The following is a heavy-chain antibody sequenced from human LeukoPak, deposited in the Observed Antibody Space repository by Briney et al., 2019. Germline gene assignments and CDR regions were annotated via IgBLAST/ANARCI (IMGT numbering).Heavy chain of an antibody. Sequence: GGSLRLSCVGSGLNFNTYALHWVRQAPGKELEWVAVISYDGSAKYLADSVTGRFTISRDDPKTTLFLQMDSLRPEDTAVYYCAREAYGSGNDYNFGTNNWFDPWGQGTLVTVSS. CDR1: GLNFNTYA. CDR3: AREAYGSGNDYNFGTNNWFDP. D-gene: IGHD3-10*01. J-gene: IGHJ5*02. CDR2: ISYDGSAK. V-gene: IGHV3-30-3*01.